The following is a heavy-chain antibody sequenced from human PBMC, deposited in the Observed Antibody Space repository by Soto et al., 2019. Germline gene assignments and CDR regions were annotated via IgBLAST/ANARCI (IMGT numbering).Heavy chain of an antibody. CDR1: GFTLSSNW. CDR3: ARGSSSWYVSFDS. J-gene: IGHJ4*02. V-gene: IGHV3-74*01. CDR2: INSDGSFT. D-gene: IGHD6-13*01. Sequence: PGGSLRLSCAASGFTLSSNWMHWVRQAPGKGLVWVSRINSDGSFTSYADSVKGRFTISRDNAKNTLSLQMNSLRAEDTAVYYCARGSSSWYVSFDSWGQGTLVPVSS.